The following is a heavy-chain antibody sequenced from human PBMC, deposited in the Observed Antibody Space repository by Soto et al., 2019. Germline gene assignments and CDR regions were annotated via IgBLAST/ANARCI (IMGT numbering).Heavy chain of an antibody. J-gene: IGHJ5*02. CDR3: AKDMEQRLGRGWCDP. Sequence: QVKLVESGGGVVQPGRSLRLSCAASGFTLTYYGIHWVRQAPGKGLEWVAVISYDGSNTYYADSVKGRFTISRDNSKNTLYLQMDSLRPEDTAGYYCAKDMEQRLGRGWCDPWGQGTLVTVSS. D-gene: IGHD6-25*01. V-gene: IGHV3-30*18. CDR1: GFTLTYYG. CDR2: ISYDGSNT.